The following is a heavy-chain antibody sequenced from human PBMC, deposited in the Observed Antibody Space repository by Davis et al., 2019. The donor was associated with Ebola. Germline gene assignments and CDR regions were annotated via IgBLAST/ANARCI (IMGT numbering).Heavy chain of an antibody. J-gene: IGHJ4*02. V-gene: IGHV3-30*18. CDR2: ISYDGSNK. Sequence: GGSLRLSCATSGFTFSTYGMHWFRQAPGKGLEWVAVISYDGSNKYYADSVKGRFTISRDNSKNTLYLQMNSLRAEDTAVYYCAKAGIVEMATITGYWGQGTLVTVSS. D-gene: IGHD5-24*01. CDR3: AKAGIVEMATITGY. CDR1: GFTFSTYG.